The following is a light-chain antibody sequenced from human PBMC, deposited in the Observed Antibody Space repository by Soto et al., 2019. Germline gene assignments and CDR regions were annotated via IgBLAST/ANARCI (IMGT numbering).Light chain of an antibody. Sequence: QSVLTQPLSVSGAPGQRVTISCTGSSSNIGAGYDVHWYQQLPGTAPKLLIYGNSNRPSGVPDRFSGSKSGTSASLAITGLRAEDEADYYSPSYGSRPSANFVFGTGTKGTVL. CDR1: SSNIGAGYD. V-gene: IGLV1-40*01. CDR3: PSYGSRPSANFV. J-gene: IGLJ1*01. CDR2: GNS.